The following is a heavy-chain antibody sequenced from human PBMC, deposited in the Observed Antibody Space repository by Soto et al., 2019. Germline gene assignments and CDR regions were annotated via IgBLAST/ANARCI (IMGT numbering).Heavy chain of an antibody. J-gene: IGHJ6*02. CDR2: ISSSSSTI. V-gene: IGHV3-48*02. Sequence: WWSLRLSCAASGFTFSSYSMNWVRQAPGKGLEWVSYISSSSSTIYYADSVKGRFTISRENAKNSLYLQMNSLRDEDTAVYYCARDIANYYDSSTGVRYYYYGMDVWGQGTTVTVSS. CDR1: GFTFSSYS. D-gene: IGHD3-22*01. CDR3: ARDIANYYDSSTGVRYYYYGMDV.